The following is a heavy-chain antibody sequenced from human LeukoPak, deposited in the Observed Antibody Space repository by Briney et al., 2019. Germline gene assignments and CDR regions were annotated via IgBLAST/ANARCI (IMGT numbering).Heavy chain of an antibody. CDR2: ISAYNGNT. J-gene: IGHJ4*02. D-gene: IGHD3-3*01. CDR1: GYTFTGYY. CDR3: ARLIFGVVIFDY. Sequence: ASVKVSCKASGYTFTGYYMHWVRQAPGQGLEWMGWISAYNGNTNYAQKLQGRVTMTTDTSTSTAYMELRSLRSDDTAVYYCARLIFGVVIFDYWGQGTLVTVSS. V-gene: IGHV1-18*04.